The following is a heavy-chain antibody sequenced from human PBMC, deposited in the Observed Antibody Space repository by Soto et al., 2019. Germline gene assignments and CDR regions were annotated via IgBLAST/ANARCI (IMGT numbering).Heavy chain of an antibody. CDR3: ARDGELWFGDQRFDY. CDR2: IWYDGSNK. D-gene: IGHD3-10*01. Sequence: QVQLVESGGGVVQPGRSLSLSCAASGFTFSSYGMHWVRQAPGKGLEWVAVIWYDGSNKYYADSVKGRFTISRDNSKNTLYLQMNSLRAEDTAVYYCARDGELWFGDQRFDYWGQGTLVTVSS. V-gene: IGHV3-33*01. CDR1: GFTFSSYG. J-gene: IGHJ4*02.